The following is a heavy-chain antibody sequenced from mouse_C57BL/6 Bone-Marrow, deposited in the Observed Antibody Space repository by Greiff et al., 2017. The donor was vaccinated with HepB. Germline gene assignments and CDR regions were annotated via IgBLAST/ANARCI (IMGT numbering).Heavy chain of an antibody. CDR2: ISSGGSYT. CDR3: ARHPHCYGSSLDY. V-gene: IGHV5-6*01. D-gene: IGHD1-1*01. Sequence: EVQLQQSGGDLVKPGGSLKLSCAASGFTFSSYGMSWVRQTPDKRLEWVATISSGGSYTYYPDSVKGRFTISKDNAKNTLYLQMSSLKSEDTALYYCARHPHCYGSSLDYWGQGTTLTVSS. CDR1: GFTFSSYG. J-gene: IGHJ2*01.